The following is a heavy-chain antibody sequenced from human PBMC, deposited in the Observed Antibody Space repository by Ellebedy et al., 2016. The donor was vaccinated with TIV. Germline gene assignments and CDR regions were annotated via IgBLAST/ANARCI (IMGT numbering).Heavy chain of an antibody. CDR2: INPNSGGT. CDR3: ARGEASGGSLGPNDY. Sequence: ASVKVSXXASGYTFTGYYMHWVRQAPGQGLEWMGWINPNSGGTNYAQKFQGWVTMTRDTSISTAYMELSRLRSDDTAVYYCARGEASGGSLGPNDYWGQGTLVTVSS. V-gene: IGHV1-2*04. D-gene: IGHD2-15*01. J-gene: IGHJ4*02. CDR1: GYTFTGYY.